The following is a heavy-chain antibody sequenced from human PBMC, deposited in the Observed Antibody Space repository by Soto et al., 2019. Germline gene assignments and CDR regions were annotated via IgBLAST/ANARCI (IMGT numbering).Heavy chain of an antibody. CDR1: GFTFSNYE. V-gene: IGHV3-48*03. CDR2: ISGSGSTM. J-gene: IGHJ4*02. CDR3: AGPLPWDLLDY. Sequence: EVQLVESGGGLAQPGGSLRLSCAASGFTFSNYEMHWVRQAPGKGLEWVSYISGSGSTMYYADSVKGRFSVSRDNAKKSLYLLMNSLRAEDTAVYYCAGPLPWDLLDYWGQGTLVTVSS. D-gene: IGHD1-26*01.